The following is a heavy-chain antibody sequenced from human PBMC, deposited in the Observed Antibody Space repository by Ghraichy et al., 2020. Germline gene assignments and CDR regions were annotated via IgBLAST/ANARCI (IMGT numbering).Heavy chain of an antibody. CDR1: GGSVSSGSYY. CDR3: AREMERGYSSLGFDY. J-gene: IGHJ4*02. Sequence: SETLSLTCTVSGGSVSSGSYYWSWIRQPPGKGLEWIGYIYYSGSTNYNPSLKSRVTISVDTSKNQFSLKLSSVTAADTAVYYCAREMERGYSSLGFDYWGQGTLVTVSS. V-gene: IGHV4-61*01. CDR2: IYYSGST. D-gene: IGHD5-18*01.